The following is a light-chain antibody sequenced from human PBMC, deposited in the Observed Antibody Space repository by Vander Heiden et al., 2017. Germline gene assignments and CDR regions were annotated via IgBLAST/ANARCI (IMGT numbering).Light chain of an antibody. CDR1: QSVLYSSNNKNY. J-gene: IGKJ1*01. CDR2: WAS. Sequence: IVMTQSPDSLAVSLGERATINCKSSQSVLYSSNNKNYLAWYQQKPGQPPKLLIYWASTRESGVPDRFSGAGSGTDFTLTISSLQAEDVAVYYCQQDYSTPRTFGHGTKVELK. V-gene: IGKV4-1*01. CDR3: QQDYSTPRT.